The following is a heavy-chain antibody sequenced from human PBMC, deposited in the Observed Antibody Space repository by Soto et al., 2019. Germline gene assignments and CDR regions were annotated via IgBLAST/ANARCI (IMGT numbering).Heavy chain of an antibody. CDR1: GGSIGSSDYY. V-gene: IGHV4-34*01. CDR3: ARGDNSGYRY. CDR2: SNHSGST. J-gene: IGHJ4*02. Sequence: SQMLSLTCTVCGGSIGSSDYYWSWIRQPPGKGLEWIGESNHSGSTKYNPSLKSRVTISVDTSKNQFSLKLSSVTAADTAVYYCARGDNSGYRYWGQGTLVTVSS. D-gene: IGHD3-22*01.